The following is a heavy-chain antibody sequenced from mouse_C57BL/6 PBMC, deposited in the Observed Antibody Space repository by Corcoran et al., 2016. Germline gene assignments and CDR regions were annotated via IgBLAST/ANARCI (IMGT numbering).Heavy chain of an antibody. J-gene: IGHJ4*01. CDR2: ISYDGSN. D-gene: IGHD3-3*01. Sequence: DVQLQESGPGLVKPSQSLSLTCSVTGYSITSGYYWNWIRQFPGNKLEWMGYISYDGSNNYNPSLKNRISINRDTSKNQFFLKLNSVTTEDTATYYCARGGDVRAMDYWGQGTSVTVSS. CDR3: ARGGDVRAMDY. CDR1: GYSITSGYY. V-gene: IGHV3-6*01.